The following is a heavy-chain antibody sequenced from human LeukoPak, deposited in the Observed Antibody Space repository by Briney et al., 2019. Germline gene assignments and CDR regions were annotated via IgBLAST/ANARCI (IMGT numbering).Heavy chain of an antibody. Sequence: PGGSLRLPCAASGFTFSSYAMSWVRQAPGKGLEWVSAISGSGGSTYYADSVKGRFTISRDNSKNTLYLQMNSLRAEDTAVYYCAKGSNSGRPRYYFDYWGQGTLVTVSS. D-gene: IGHD1-26*01. J-gene: IGHJ4*02. CDR1: GFTFSSYA. V-gene: IGHV3-23*01. CDR2: ISGSGGST. CDR3: AKGSNSGRPRYYFDY.